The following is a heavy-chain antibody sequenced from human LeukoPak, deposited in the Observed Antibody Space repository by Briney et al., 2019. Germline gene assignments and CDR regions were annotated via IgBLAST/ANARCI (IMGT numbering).Heavy chain of an antibody. D-gene: IGHD1-26*01. J-gene: IGHJ4*02. CDR2: MNSDGSST. V-gene: IGHV3-74*01. CDR1: GFTFSNYW. Sequence: PGGSLRLSCAASGFTFSNYWMHWVRQAPGKGLVWVSRMNSDGSSTSYADSVKGRFTISRDNAKKMLYLQMNSLRAEDTAVYYCARVHVGATLGFDYWGQGTLVTVSS. CDR3: ARVHVGATLGFDY.